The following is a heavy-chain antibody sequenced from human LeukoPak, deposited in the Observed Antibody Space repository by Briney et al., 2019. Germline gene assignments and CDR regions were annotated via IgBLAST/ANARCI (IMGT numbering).Heavy chain of an antibody. CDR3: ARIFDYGDSNWFDP. CDR2: IYYSGST. J-gene: IGHJ5*02. V-gene: IGHV4-59*08. CDR1: GGSISSYY. Sequence: SETLSLTCTVSGGSISSYYWSWIRQPPGKGLEWIGYIYYSGSTNYNPSLKSRVTISVDTSKNQFSLKLSSVTAADTAVYYCARIFDYGDSNWFDPWGQGTLVTVSS. D-gene: IGHD4-17*01.